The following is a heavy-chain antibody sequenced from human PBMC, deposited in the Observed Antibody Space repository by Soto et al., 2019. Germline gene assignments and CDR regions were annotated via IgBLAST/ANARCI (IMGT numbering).Heavy chain of an antibody. CDR3: AKDESGSLTPFKRLLLLAGYFDY. D-gene: IGHD2-15*01. CDR2: ISGSGGST. J-gene: IGHJ4*02. CDR1: GFTFSSYA. V-gene: IGHV3-23*01. Sequence: GGSLRLSCAASGFTFSSYAMSWVRQAPGKGLEWVSAISGSGGSTYYADSVKGRFTISRDNSKNTLYLQMNSLRAEDTAVYYCAKDESGSLTPFKRLLLLAGYFDYWGQGTLVTVSS.